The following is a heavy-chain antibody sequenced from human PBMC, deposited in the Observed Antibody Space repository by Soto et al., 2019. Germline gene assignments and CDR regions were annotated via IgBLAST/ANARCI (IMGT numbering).Heavy chain of an antibody. V-gene: IGHV5-51*03. J-gene: IGHJ4*02. CDR2: IYPGDSDT. D-gene: IGHD4-17*01. CDR3: MVYNYGDVNFDF. Sequence: EVQLMQSGAEVKQPGESLKISCKAAGYRFTSYWIGWVRQMPGKGLEWMGIIYPGDSDTRYSPSFQGQVTISADKSISTAYLQWSRLKASDTAMYYCMVYNYGDVNFDFWGQGTLVTVSS. CDR1: GYRFTSYW.